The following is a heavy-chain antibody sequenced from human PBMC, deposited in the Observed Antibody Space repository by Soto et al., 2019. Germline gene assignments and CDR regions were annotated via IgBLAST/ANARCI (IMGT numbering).Heavy chain of an antibody. CDR2: IYPGDSDT. CDR1: GYSFTSYW. D-gene: IGHD6-13*01. V-gene: IGHV5-51*01. CDR3: ARLSSSWPHYYYYYYMDV. Sequence: GESLKISCKGSGYSFTSYWIGWVRQMPGKGLEWMGIIYPGDSDTRYSPSFQGQVTISADKSISTAYLQWSSLKASDTAMYYCARLSSSWPHYYYYYYMDVWGKGTTVTVSS. J-gene: IGHJ6*03.